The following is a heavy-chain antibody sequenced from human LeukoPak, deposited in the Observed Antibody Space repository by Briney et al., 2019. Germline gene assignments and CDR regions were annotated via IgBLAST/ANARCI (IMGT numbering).Heavy chain of an antibody. D-gene: IGHD2-2*01. CDR2: IYYSGST. CDR3: ARRIVVVPAAMHNYYYYMDV. J-gene: IGHJ6*03. V-gene: IGHV4-59*08. CDR1: GGSFSGYY. Sequence: SETLSLTCAVYGGSFSGYYWSWIRQPPGKGLEWIGYIYYSGSTNYNPSLKSRVTISVDTSKNQFSLKLSSVTAADTAVYYCARRIVVVPAAMHNYYYYMDVWGKGTTVTVSS.